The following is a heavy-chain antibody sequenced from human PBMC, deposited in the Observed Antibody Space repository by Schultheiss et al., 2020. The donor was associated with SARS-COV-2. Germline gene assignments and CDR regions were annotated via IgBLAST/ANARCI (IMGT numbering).Heavy chain of an antibody. V-gene: IGHV4-34*01. CDR3: ARSGLAGVAATDY. CDR2: INHSGST. Sequence: SQTLSLTCAVYGGSFSGYYWSWIRQPPGKGLEWIGEINHSGSTNYNPSLKSRVTISVDTSKNQFSLKLSSVTAADTAVYYCARSGLAGVAATDYWGQGTRVTVSS. CDR1: GGSFSGYY. D-gene: IGHD2-15*01. J-gene: IGHJ4*02.